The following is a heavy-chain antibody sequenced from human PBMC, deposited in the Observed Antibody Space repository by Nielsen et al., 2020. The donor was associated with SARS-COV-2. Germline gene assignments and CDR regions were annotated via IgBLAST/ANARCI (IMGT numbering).Heavy chain of an antibody. Sequence: GGSLRLSCAGSGFTFSSYYMNWVRQAPGKGLMWVSRINSDGSRSAYADAVKGRFTISRDNARDTLSLQINSLSAEDTAVYYCVRVRDDGHYYDTGPFDYWGQGALVTVSS. D-gene: IGHD3-22*01. CDR3: VRVRDDGHYYDTGPFDY. CDR1: GFTFSSYY. J-gene: IGHJ4*02. CDR2: INSDGSRS. V-gene: IGHV3-74*01.